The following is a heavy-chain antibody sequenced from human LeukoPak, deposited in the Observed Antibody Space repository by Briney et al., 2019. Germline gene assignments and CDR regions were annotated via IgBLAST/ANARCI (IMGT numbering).Heavy chain of an antibody. CDR3: ARGNPYYYGSGSYSDYYYYMDV. J-gene: IGHJ6*03. CDR1: GATLSSYA. Sequence: ASVKLSCKASGATLSSYAISWGRQAPGQGLGWVGGIIPIFSTANYAQKFQGRVTITADESTSTAYMELSSLRSEDTAVYYCARGNPYYYGSGSYSDYYYYMDVWGKGTTVTISS. CDR2: IIPIFSTA. V-gene: IGHV1-69*13. D-gene: IGHD3-10*01.